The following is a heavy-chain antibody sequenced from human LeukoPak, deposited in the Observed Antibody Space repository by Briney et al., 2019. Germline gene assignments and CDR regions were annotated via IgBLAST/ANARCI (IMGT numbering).Heavy chain of an antibody. CDR3: ARSRSGSVAGTSDY. D-gene: IGHD6-19*01. J-gene: IGHJ4*02. CDR1: GFTVSSNY. V-gene: IGHV3-74*01. CDR2: IQNDGVST. Sequence: PGGSLRLSCAASGFTVSSNYMSWVRQAPGKGLVWVSRIQNDGVSTTYADSVKGRFTISRDNAKNTLYLQMISLRAEDTALYYCARSRSGSVAGTSDYWGQGTLVIVSS.